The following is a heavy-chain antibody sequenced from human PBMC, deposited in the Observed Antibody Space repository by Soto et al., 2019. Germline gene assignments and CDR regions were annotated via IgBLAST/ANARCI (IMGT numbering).Heavy chain of an antibody. Sequence: ASVKVSCKASGYTFTGYYMHWVRQAPGQGLEWMGWINPNSGGTNYAQRLQSWVTMTRDTSISTAYMELSRLRSDDTAVYYCAREFGSITGEFDYWGQGTLVTVSS. CDR2: INPNSGGT. CDR3: AREFGSITGEFDY. D-gene: IGHD7-27*01. J-gene: IGHJ4*02. V-gene: IGHV1-2*04. CDR1: GYTFTGYY.